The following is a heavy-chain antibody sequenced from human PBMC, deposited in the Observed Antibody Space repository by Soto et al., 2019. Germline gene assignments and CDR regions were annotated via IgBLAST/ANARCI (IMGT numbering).Heavy chain of an antibody. D-gene: IGHD2-15*01. CDR3: ARGGPVSVSPAWQLLGYFDY. Sequence: PSETLSLICSVSGGSISRGAYFWTWIRQFPGKGLEWIAYISYTGATYYNPSLKSRVTILADTSKNQFSLKLNSVTSADTAVYYCARGGPVSVSPAWQLLGYFDYWGQGTLVTVSS. J-gene: IGHJ4*02. V-gene: IGHV4-31*03. CDR1: GGSISRGAYF. CDR2: ISYTGAT.